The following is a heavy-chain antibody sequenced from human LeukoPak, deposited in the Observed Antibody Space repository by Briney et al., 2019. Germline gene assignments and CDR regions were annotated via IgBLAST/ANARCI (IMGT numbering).Heavy chain of an antibody. CDR3: AICIELYGMDV. CDR2: INSDGSIT. Sequence: GGSLRLSCAASGFTFTTYWMHWVRQAPGKGLVWVSHINSDGSITSYADSVKGRFTTSRDNAKNTVYLQMNSLRAEDTAVYYCAICIELYGMDVWGQGTTVTVSS. V-gene: IGHV3-74*01. CDR1: GFTFTTYW. D-gene: IGHD1-26*01. J-gene: IGHJ6*02.